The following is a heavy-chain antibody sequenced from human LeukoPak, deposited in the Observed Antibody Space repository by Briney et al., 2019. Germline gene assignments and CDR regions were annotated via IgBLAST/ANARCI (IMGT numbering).Heavy chain of an antibody. V-gene: IGHV5-10-1*01. CDR1: GYSFTSYW. J-gene: IGHJ4*02. D-gene: IGHD3-10*01. Sequence: GESLKISCKGSGYSFTSYWISWVRQMPGKGLEWMGRIDPSDSYTNYSPSFQGHVTISADKSISTAYLQWSSLKASDTAMYYCARLQNYYGSGSYYKWIDYWGQGTLVTVSS. CDR2: IDPSDSYT. CDR3: ARLQNYYGSGSYYKWIDY.